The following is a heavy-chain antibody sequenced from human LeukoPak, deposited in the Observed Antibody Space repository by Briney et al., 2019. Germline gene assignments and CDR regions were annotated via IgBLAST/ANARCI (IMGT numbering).Heavy chain of an antibody. CDR3: ARERYYGSGSYPLYYFDY. D-gene: IGHD3-10*01. CDR1: GGSISSGGYY. CDR2: IYYSGST. V-gene: IGHV4-31*03. J-gene: IGHJ4*02. Sequence: SETLSLTCTVSGGSISSGGYYWSWIRQHPGKGLEWIGYIYYSGSTYYNPSLKSRVTISVDTSKNQFSLKLSSVTAADTAVYYCARERYYGSGSYPLYYFDYWGQGTLVTVSS.